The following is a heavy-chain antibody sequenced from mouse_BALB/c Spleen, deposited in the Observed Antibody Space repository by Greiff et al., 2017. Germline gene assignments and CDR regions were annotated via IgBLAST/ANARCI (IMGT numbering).Heavy chain of an antibody. CDR2: ISYSGST. Sequence: VQLKESGPGLVKPSQSLSLTCTVTGYPITSDYAWNWIRQFPGNKLEWMGYISYSGSTSYNPSLKSRISITRDTSKNQFFLQLNSVTTEETATYYGAGAGNNPSMDVKDWGAGTRITV. D-gene: IGHD2-1*01. CDR3: AGAGNNPSMDVKD. J-gene: IGHJ1*01. CDR1: GYPITSDYA. V-gene: IGHV3-2*02.